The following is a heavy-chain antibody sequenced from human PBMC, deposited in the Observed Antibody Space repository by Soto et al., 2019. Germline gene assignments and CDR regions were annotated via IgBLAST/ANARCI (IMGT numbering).Heavy chain of an antibody. Sequence: SETLSLTCTVSGGSISSSNYCWGWIRQPPGKGLEYIGNIYYSGSAYYSPSLKSRVTISVDTSTNQFSLKVRSVTAADTAVYYCARDLHYRQQDFDFWGRGTLVTVSS. J-gene: IGHJ4*02. CDR1: GGSISSSNYC. CDR2: IYYSGSA. CDR3: ARDLHYRQQDFDF. D-gene: IGHD4-4*01. V-gene: IGHV4-39*02.